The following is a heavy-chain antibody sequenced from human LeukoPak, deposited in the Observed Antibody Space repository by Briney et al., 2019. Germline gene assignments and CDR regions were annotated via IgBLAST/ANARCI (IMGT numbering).Heavy chain of an antibody. CDR3: ARDLNAPYYYDSSGYYYFDY. Sequence: ASVKVSCKASGYTFTGYYMHWVRQAPGQGLEWMGWINPNSGGTNYAQKFQGRVTMTRDTSISIAYMELSRLRSGDTAVYYCARDLNAPYYYDSSGYYYFDYWGQGTLVTVSS. CDR1: GYTFTGYY. CDR2: INPNSGGT. D-gene: IGHD3-22*01. V-gene: IGHV1-2*02. J-gene: IGHJ4*02.